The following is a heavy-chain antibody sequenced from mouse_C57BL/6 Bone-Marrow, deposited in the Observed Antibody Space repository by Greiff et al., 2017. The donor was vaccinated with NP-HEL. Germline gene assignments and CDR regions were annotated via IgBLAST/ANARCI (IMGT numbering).Heavy chain of an antibody. CDR3: ALLWCYAMDY. Sequence: EVQLVESGGGLVQPGGSLKLSCAASGFTFSDYYMYWVRQTPEKRLEWVAYISNGGGSTYYPDTVKGRFTISRDNAKNTLYLQMSRLKSEDTAMYYCALLWCYAMDYWGQGTSVTVSS. J-gene: IGHJ4*01. CDR2: ISNGGGST. D-gene: IGHD1-1*02. CDR1: GFTFSDYY. V-gene: IGHV5-12*01.